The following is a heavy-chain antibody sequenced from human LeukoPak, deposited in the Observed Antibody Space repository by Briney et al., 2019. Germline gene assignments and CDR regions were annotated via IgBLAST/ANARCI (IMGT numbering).Heavy chain of an antibody. J-gene: IGHJ4*02. Sequence: PGGSLRLSCAASGFTFSSYALSWVRQAPGKGLEWVSAITASGGTTYYADSVKGRFTISRDKSKNTLYLQMNSLRAEDTAVYYCAKGAWIPSDYWGQGTLVTVSS. CDR3: AKGAWIPSDY. V-gene: IGHV3-23*01. D-gene: IGHD5-18*01. CDR1: GFTFSSYA. CDR2: ITASGGTT.